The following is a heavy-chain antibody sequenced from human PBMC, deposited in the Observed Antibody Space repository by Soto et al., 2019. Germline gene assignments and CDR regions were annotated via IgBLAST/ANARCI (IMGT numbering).Heavy chain of an antibody. CDR2: IDPSDSCT. J-gene: IGHJ5*02. Sequence: GESLKISCKGSGYSFTSYWISWVRQMPGKGLEWMGRIDPSDSCTNYSPSFQGHVTISADKSISTAYLQWSSLKASDTAVYYCATSYCSSITCPHRFDPWGQGTLVTVSS. D-gene: IGHD2-2*01. CDR3: ATSYCSSITCPHRFDP. CDR1: GYSFTSYW. V-gene: IGHV5-10-1*01.